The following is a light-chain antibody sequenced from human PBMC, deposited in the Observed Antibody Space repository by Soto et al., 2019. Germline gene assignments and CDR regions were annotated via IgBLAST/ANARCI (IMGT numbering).Light chain of an antibody. CDR3: QQYNSYRT. CDR1: QGISSW. J-gene: IGKJ1*01. V-gene: IGKV1-5*01. Sequence: GDRVTITCRASQGISSWLAWYQQKPGKAPRLLIYDASSLESGVPSRFSGSGSGTEFTLTISSLQPDDFATYYCQQYNSYRTFGQGTKVDIK. CDR2: DAS.